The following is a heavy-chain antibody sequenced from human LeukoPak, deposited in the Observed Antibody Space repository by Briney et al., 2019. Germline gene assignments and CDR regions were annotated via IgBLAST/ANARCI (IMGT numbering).Heavy chain of an antibody. CDR2: IKRKTDGGTT. CDR1: GLTFSNAW. Sequence: GGSLRLSCAASGLTFSNAWMSWVRQAPGKGLEWVGRIKRKTDGGTTDYAAPVKGRYTISRDDSKTTLYLQMNSLKTEDTAVYYCSTSPSGFLTGYNPYPPDYWGQGTLVTASS. J-gene: IGHJ4*02. CDR3: STSPSGFLTGYNPYPPDY. V-gene: IGHV3-15*01. D-gene: IGHD3-9*01.